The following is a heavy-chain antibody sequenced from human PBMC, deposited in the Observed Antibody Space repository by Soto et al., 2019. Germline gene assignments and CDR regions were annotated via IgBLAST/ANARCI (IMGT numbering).Heavy chain of an antibody. CDR3: ARVCQGDWYFDY. CDR2: INTDGSTT. V-gene: IGHV3-74*01. CDR1: GFTFSSYW. Sequence: EVQLVESGGGLVQPGGSLRLSCAASGFTFSSYWMHWVRQAPGKGLVWVSRINTDGSTTSYADSVKGRFTISRDNAKNTLFLQMNSLRAEDTAVYYCARVCQGDWYFDYWGQGNMVTVSS. D-gene: IGHD2-21*02. J-gene: IGHJ4*02.